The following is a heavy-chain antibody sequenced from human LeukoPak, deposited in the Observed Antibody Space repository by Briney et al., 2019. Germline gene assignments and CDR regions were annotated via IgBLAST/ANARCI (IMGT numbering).Heavy chain of an antibody. CDR3: AKGNSGSNAGGAFDI. V-gene: IGHV3-23*01. Sequence: PGGSLRLSCAVSGFTFSSYAMSWVRQAPGKGLEWVSGILGSGDGTYYADSVKGRFTISRDNSKNTLYMQVNSLRGDDTAVYYCAKGNSGSNAGGAFDIWGQGTMVTVSS. D-gene: IGHD1-26*01. CDR1: GFTFSSYA. J-gene: IGHJ3*02. CDR2: ILGSGDGT.